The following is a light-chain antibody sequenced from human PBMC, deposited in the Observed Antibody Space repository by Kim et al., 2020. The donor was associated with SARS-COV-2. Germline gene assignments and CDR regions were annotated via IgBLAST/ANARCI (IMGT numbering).Light chain of an antibody. CDR3: SSYTTSSTVV. J-gene: IGLJ2*01. Sequence: GPSITLPPTGTSSDVGAYNYASWYQQHPGKAPQVMIYDVSNRPSGVSNRFSGSKSGDTASLTISGLQAEDEADYYCSSYTTSSTVVFGGGTKLTVL. V-gene: IGLV2-14*03. CDR1: SSDVGAYNY. CDR2: DVS.